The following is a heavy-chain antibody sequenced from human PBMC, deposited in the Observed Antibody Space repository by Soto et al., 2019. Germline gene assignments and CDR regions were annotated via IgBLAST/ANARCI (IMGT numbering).Heavy chain of an antibody. Sequence: SVKVSCKASGGSFSSFSISWVRQAPGQGLEWMGGIIPVFGRPNYAQRFRGRLTITADESTNTVYLELIDLRSEDTAVYYCAREGSGCNLWGQGTQVTVSS. J-gene: IGHJ1*01. CDR1: GGSFSSFS. D-gene: IGHD6-19*01. V-gene: IGHV1-69*13. CDR2: IIPVFGRP. CDR3: AREGSGCNL.